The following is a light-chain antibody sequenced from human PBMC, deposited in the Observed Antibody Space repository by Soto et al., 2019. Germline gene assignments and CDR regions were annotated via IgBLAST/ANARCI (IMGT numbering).Light chain of an antibody. V-gene: IGKV3-11*01. Sequence: EIVLTQSPATLSLSPGERATLSCRASQSISRYLAWYQQKPGQAPRLLIYDASTRATGIPDMFIVSRSGTDFTLTSSCLEPEGSAVYYCQQRSHLLFVGGGTKVEIK. CDR3: QQRSHLLF. CDR1: QSISRY. CDR2: DAS. J-gene: IGKJ4*01.